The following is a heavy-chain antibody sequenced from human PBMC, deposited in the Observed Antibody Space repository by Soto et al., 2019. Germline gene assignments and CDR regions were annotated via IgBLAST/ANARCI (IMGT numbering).Heavy chain of an antibody. CDR1: EYIFNTYW. CDR3: ARHGPRVYYDNSDYYYYGMDV. Sequence: GESLKISCKASEYIFNTYWIAWLRQMPGKGLEYVGLIYPGDSDTKYSPSFQGQVTISADKSISTAYLQWSSLKASDTAMYYCARHGPRVYYDNSDYYYYGMDVWGQGTTVTVSS. CDR2: IYPGDSDT. D-gene: IGHD3-22*01. J-gene: IGHJ6*02. V-gene: IGHV5-51*01.